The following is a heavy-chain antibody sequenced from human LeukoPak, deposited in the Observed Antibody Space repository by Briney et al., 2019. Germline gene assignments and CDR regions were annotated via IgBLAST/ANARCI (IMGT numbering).Heavy chain of an antibody. CDR3: ANNPRASSGYQTYYYYMDV. Sequence: GESLTLSCAASGCTFSSYGMHWVRQAPGKGLEWVVFIRHGGSNKYYADSVKGRFTSFRDNSKITPYLQMTSLGAEGTAVYYSANNPRASSGYQTYYYYMDVWGKGTTVTVSS. CDR2: IRHGGSNK. D-gene: IGHD3-22*01. J-gene: IGHJ6*03. CDR1: GCTFSSYG. V-gene: IGHV3-30*02.